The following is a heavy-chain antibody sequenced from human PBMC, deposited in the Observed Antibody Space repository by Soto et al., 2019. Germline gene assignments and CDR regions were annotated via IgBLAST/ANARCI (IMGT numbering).Heavy chain of an antibody. CDR2: INAGNGNT. Sequence: ASVKVSCKASGYTFTSYAMHWVRQAPGQRLEWMGWINAGNGNTKYSQKFQGRVTTTRDTSASTAYMELSSLRSEDTAVYYCARDQLSVGSDWFDPWGQGTLVTVSS. D-gene: IGHD2-21*01. J-gene: IGHJ5*02. CDR1: GYTFTSYA. V-gene: IGHV1-3*01. CDR3: ARDQLSVGSDWFDP.